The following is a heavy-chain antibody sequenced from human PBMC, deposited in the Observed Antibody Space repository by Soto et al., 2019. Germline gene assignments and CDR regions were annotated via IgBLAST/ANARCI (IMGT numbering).Heavy chain of an antibody. CDR2: IDPRDSYV. CDR3: ARLFCSTTTCDSWFDP. D-gene: IGHD2-2*01. J-gene: IGHJ5*02. V-gene: IGHV5-10-1*01. CDR1: GYTCTTFW. Sequence: GECMESSSTGFGYTCTTFWISWVRQMPGKGLEWMGRIDPRDSYVNYRPSFQGHVTISLDKSTSTAYLQWGSLKASDTAMYYCARLFCSTTTCDSWFDPWGQGTLVTVSS.